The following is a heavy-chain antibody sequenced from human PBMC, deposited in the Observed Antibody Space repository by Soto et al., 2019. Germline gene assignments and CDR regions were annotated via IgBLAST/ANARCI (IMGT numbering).Heavy chain of an antibody. CDR2: IYYSGST. CDR1: GGSISSYY. V-gene: IGHV4-59*01. D-gene: IGHD2-15*01. Sequence: SETLSLTCTVSGGSISSYYWSWIRQPPGKGLEWIGYIYYSGSTNYNPALKSRVTISVDTAKNQFSLKLSSVTATDTAVYYCARDSGGNDAFDIWGQGTMVTVSS. CDR3: ARDSGGNDAFDI. J-gene: IGHJ3*02.